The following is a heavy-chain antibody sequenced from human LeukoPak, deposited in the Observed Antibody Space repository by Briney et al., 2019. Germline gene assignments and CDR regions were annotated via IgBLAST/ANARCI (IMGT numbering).Heavy chain of an antibody. D-gene: IGHD3-3*01. CDR1: GGSISSYY. CDR3: ARGISPRGSVLRFLEWTSNWFDP. J-gene: IGHJ5*02. CDR2: IYYSGST. V-gene: IGHV4-59*06. Sequence: PSETLSLTCTVSGGSISSYYWSWIRQHPGKGLEWIGYIYYSGSTYYNPSLKSRVTISVDTSKNQFSLKLSSVTAADTAVYYCARGISPRGSVLRFLEWTSNWFDPWGQGTLVTVSS.